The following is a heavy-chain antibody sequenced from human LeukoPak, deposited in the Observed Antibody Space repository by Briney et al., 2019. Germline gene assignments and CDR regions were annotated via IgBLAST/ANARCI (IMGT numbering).Heavy chain of an antibody. D-gene: IGHD5-12*01. V-gene: IGHV3-48*03. J-gene: IGHJ4*02. CDR2: ISSSGGTI. Sequence: GGSLRLSCAGSGFTFSTYEMHWVRQAPGKGLEWVSYISSSGGTIYYADSVKGRFTISRDNAKNSLYLQMNSLRAEDTAVYYCARDREYSGYALDYWGQGTPVTASS. CDR1: GFTFSTYE. CDR3: ARDREYSGYALDY.